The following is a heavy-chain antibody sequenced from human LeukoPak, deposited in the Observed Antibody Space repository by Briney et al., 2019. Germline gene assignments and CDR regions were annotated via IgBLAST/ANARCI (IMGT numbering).Heavy chain of an antibody. CDR3: AKDCTR. J-gene: IGHJ4*02. CDR2: ISWNSGSI. V-gene: IGHV3-9*01. CDR1: GFTFDDYA. Sequence: PGGSLRLSCAASGFTFDDYAMRWVRQAPGKGLEWVSGISWNSGSIGYADSVKGRFTISRDNAKNSLYLQMNSLRAEDTALYYCAKDCTRWGQGTLVTVSS.